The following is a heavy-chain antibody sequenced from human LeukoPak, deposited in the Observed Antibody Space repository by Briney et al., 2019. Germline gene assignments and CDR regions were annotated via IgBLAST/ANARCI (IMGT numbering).Heavy chain of an antibody. CDR3: AMLNYDGSGSYDY. CDR1: GGSISSSNW. J-gene: IGHJ4*02. Sequence: SGTLSLTCPVSGGSISSSNWWSWVRQPPGKGLEWIGEIYHSGSTNYNPSLKSRVTISVDKSKNQFSLKLSSVPAADTAVYYCAMLNYDGSGSYDYWGQGTLVTVSS. D-gene: IGHD3-10*01. CDR2: IYHSGST. V-gene: IGHV4-4*02.